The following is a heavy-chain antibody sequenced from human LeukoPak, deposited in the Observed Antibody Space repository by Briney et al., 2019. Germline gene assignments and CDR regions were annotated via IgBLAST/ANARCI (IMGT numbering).Heavy chain of an antibody. CDR1: GFTFSTYS. Sequence: GGSRRLSCAASGFTFSTYSITWVRQAPGKGLEWVSSIYNSGSRTFYGDSGKGRFTVSRDNCKTTLYMQLNSLRAEDTAVCYCAKDVAPDSGWDLDYWGQGTLVTVSS. CDR3: AKDVAPDSGWDLDY. V-gene: IGHV3-23*05. J-gene: IGHJ4*02. CDR2: IYNSGSRT. D-gene: IGHD6-19*01.